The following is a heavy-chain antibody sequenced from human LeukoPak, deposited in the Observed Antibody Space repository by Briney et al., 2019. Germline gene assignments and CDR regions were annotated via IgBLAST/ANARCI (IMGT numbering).Heavy chain of an antibody. V-gene: IGHV3-48*01. Sequence: SGGSLRPSCAASGFTFSSYSMNWVRQAPGKGLEWVSYISSSSSTIYYADSVKGRFTISRDNAKNSLYLQMNSLRAEDTAVYYCARDGAYWGQGTLVTVSS. CDR2: ISSSSSTI. CDR1: GFTFSSYS. J-gene: IGHJ4*02. CDR3: ARDGAY.